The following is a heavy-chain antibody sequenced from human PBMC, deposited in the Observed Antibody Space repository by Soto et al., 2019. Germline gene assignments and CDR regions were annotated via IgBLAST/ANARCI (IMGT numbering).Heavy chain of an antibody. D-gene: IGHD3-16*01. Sequence: GGSLRLSCAASGFTFSSYGMHWVRQAPGKGLEWVAVISYDGSNKYYADSVKGRFTISRDNSKNTLYLQMNSLRAEDTAVYYCAKDQGFKNVWDYYGMDVWGQGPTVTVSS. V-gene: IGHV3-30*18. J-gene: IGHJ6*02. CDR3: AKDQGFKNVWDYYGMDV. CDR2: ISYDGSNK. CDR1: GFTFSSYG.